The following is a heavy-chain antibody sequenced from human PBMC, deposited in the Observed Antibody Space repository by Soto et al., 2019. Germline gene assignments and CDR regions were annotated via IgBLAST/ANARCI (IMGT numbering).Heavy chain of an antibody. CDR2: ISYDGYNK. CDR3: AKDHLSIVGATTYFYYYGMDV. Sequence: QVPLAESGGGVVQPGRSLRLSCAASGFTFSSYGMHWVRQAPGKGLEWVAVISYDGYNKYYADSVKGRFTISRDNSKNTLYLQMNSLRAEDTAVYYCAKDHLSIVGATTYFYYYGMDVWGQGTTVTVSS. J-gene: IGHJ6*02. CDR1: GFTFSSYG. D-gene: IGHD1-26*01. V-gene: IGHV3-30*18.